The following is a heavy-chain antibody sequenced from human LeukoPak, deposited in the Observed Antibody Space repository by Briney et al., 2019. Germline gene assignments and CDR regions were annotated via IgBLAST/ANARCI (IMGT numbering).Heavy chain of an antibody. V-gene: IGHV4-31*03. CDR3: ATGDIPDAFDI. D-gene: IGHD2-15*01. Sequence: ASQTLSLTCTVSGGSISSGGYYWSWIRQHPGKGLEWIRYIYYSGSTYYNPSLKSRVTISVDTSKNQFSLKLSSVTAADTAVYYCATGDIPDAFDIWGQGTMVTVSS. CDR2: IYYSGST. CDR1: GGSISSGGYY. J-gene: IGHJ3*02.